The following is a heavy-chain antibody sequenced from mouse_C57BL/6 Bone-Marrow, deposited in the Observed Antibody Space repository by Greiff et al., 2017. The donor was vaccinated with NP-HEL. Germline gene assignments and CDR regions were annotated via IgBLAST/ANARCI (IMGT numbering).Heavy chain of an antibody. Sequence: QVQLQQPGAELVKPGASVKLSCKASGYTFTSYWMQWVKQRPGQGLEWIGEIDPSDSYNTYNQKFKGKATLTVDTSSSTAYMQLSSLTSEDSAVYYCARSPAYDSDLYWGQGTTLTVSS. CDR1: GYTFTSYW. J-gene: IGHJ2*01. V-gene: IGHV1-50*01. D-gene: IGHD2-4*01. CDR3: ARSPAYDSDLY. CDR2: IDPSDSYN.